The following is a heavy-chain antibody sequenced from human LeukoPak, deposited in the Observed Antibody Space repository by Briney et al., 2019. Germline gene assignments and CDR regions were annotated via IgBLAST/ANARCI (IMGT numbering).Heavy chain of an antibody. Sequence: GGPLRLSCASSVFPSSNNAMTWVRKAPGKGLEWFSSISGSGGGTDYADSVKGRFTSSRDNSKNTLYLQMNSLRAEDTAVYYCGRDPNGDYVGAFDFRGQGTMVTVSS. V-gene: IGHV3-23*01. CDR3: GRDPNGDYVGAFDF. D-gene: IGHD4-17*01. CDR2: ISGSGGGT. J-gene: IGHJ3*01. CDR1: VFPSSNNA.